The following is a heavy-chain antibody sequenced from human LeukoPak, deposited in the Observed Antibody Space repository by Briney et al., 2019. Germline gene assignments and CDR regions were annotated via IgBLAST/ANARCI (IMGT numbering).Heavy chain of an antibody. V-gene: IGHV1-69*05. CDR2: IIPIFGTA. Sequence: GASVKVSCKASGGTFSSYAISWVRQAPGQGLEWMGRIIPIFGTANYAQKFQGRVTITTDESTSTACMELSSLRSEDTAVYYCARDRRMEVGATDGNDYWGQGTLVTVSS. CDR3: ARDRRMEVGATDGNDY. J-gene: IGHJ4*02. D-gene: IGHD1-26*01. CDR1: GGTFSSYA.